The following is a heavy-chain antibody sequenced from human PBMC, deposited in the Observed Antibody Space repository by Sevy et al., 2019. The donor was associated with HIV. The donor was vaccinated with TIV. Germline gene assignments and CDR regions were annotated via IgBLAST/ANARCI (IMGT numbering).Heavy chain of an antibody. CDR2: IYPSGSP. J-gene: IGHJ5*02. Sequence: SETLSLTCTVSGGSISSGGYYWSWIRQPAGEGLEWIGRIYPSGSPTYRPSLKSRVTMSVDTSKNQFSLGLSSVTAADTAVYYCARVRTVAGVNGVGWFDPWGQGTLVTVSS. D-gene: IGHD2-8*01. V-gene: IGHV4-61*02. CDR1: GGSISSGGYY. CDR3: ARVRTVAGVNGVGWFDP.